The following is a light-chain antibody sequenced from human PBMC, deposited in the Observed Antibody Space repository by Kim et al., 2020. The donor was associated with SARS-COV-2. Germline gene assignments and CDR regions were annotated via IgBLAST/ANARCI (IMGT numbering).Light chain of an antibody. J-gene: IGKJ1*01. CDR3: QQYGSSPPWT. V-gene: IGKV3-20*01. Sequence: PGESATLSCRASQSVSSSYLAWYQQKPGQAPRLLIYGASSRATGIPDRFSGSGSGTDFTLTISRLEPEDFAVYYCQQYGSSPPWTFGQGTKVYIK. CDR2: GAS. CDR1: QSVSSSY.